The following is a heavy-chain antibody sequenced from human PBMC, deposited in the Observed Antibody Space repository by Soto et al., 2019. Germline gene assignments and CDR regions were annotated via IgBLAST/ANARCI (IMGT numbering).Heavy chain of an antibody. CDR3: GSLEGLATISYYFDY. CDR2: VYYSGST. J-gene: IGHJ4*02. V-gene: IGHV4-39*01. Sequence: PSETLSLTCTVSGGAVSSSSYYWGCVRQPPGKGLEWIGSVYYSGSTYYNPSLESRVTISVDKSKNQFSLKLMSLSAADTAVYYCGSLEGLATISYYFDYWGQGVLVTVSS. D-gene: IGHD3-9*01. CDR1: GGAVSSSSYY.